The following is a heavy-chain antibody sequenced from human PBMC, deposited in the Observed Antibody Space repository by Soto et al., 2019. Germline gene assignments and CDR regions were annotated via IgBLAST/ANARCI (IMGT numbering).Heavy chain of an antibody. CDR3: ARDRKYYFDY. Sequence: PGGSLRLSCEDSGFTFINNAMHWVRQAPGKGLEWVAFMSSDGSNEYYADSVKGRFTISRDNSKKTLFLQMNSLRTEDTAAYYCARDRKYYFDYWGQGTMVSVSP. CDR1: GFTFINNA. J-gene: IGHJ4*02. CDR2: MSSDGSNE. V-gene: IGHV3-30-3*01.